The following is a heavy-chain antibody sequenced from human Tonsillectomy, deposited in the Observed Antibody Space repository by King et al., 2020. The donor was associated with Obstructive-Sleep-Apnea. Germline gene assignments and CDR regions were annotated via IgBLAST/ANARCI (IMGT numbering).Heavy chain of an antibody. V-gene: IGHV3-9*01. J-gene: IGHJ5*02. D-gene: IGHD2-2*01. CDR3: VKAGTYCSSASCGNNWSDP. CDR2: ITWNSGGI. CDR1: GFTFDDYA. Sequence: VQLVESGGGLVHPGRSLRLSCAASGFTFDDYAMHWVRQAPGKGLEWVSGITWNSGGIAYADSVKGRFTISRDNAKNSLYLQMNSLRAEDTAFYYCVKAGTYCSSASCGNNWSDPWGQGTLVTLS.